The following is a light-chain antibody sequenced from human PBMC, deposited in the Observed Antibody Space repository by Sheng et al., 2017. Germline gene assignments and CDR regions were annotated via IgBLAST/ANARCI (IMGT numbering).Light chain of an antibody. CDR2: AAS. CDR3: QQSYSTPRT. Sequence: DIQMTQSPSSLSASVGDRVTITCRASQSISSYLNWYQQKPGKAPKLLIYAASSLQSGVPSRFSGSGSGTDFTLTISSLQPEDFATYYCQQSYSTPRTFGQDQGGIQT. J-gene: IGKJ1*01. CDR1: QSISSY. V-gene: IGKV1-39*01.